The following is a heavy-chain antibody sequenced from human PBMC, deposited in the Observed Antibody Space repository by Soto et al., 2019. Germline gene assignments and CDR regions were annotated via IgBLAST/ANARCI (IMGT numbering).Heavy chain of an antibody. D-gene: IGHD3-22*01. Sequence: PGWSLRLSCAASGFTFSSYAMSWVRQAPGKGLEWVSAISGSGGSTYYADSVKGRFTISRDNSKNTLYLQMNSLRAEDTAVYYCANYYDSSGYYYNYYGMDVWGQGTTATVSS. J-gene: IGHJ6*02. CDR3: ANYYDSSGYYYNYYGMDV. V-gene: IGHV3-23*01. CDR2: ISGSGGST. CDR1: GFTFSSYA.